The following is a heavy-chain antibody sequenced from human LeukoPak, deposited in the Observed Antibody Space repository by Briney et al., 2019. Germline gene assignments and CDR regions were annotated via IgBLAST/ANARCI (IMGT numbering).Heavy chain of an antibody. D-gene: IGHD1-26*01. CDR3: ARGSWDMSFDY. CDR2: VHLSGRT. Sequence: SGTLSLTCGVSGGSISSTNWWTWVRQPPGEGLEWIGEVHLSGRTNYNPSLESRVTISVDTSKKQFSLKVSSVTAADTAVYYCARGSWDMSFDYWGQGILVTVSS. J-gene: IGHJ4*02. V-gene: IGHV4-4*02. CDR1: GGSISSTNW.